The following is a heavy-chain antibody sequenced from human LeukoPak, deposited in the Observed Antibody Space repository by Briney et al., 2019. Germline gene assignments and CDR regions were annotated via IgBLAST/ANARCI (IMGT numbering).Heavy chain of an antibody. CDR1: GGSISSYY. D-gene: IGHD3-22*01. CDR2: IYYSGST. Sequence: SETLSLTCTVSGGSISSYYWSWIRQPPGKGLEWIGYIYYSGSTNYNPSLKSRVTISVDTSKNQFSLKLSSVTAADTAVYYCARGPYYYDSSGYYPIDYWGQGTLVTVSP. CDR3: ARGPYYYDSSGYYPIDY. J-gene: IGHJ4*02. V-gene: IGHV4-59*01.